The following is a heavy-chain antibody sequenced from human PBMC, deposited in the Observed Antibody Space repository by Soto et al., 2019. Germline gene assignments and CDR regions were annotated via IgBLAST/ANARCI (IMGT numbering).Heavy chain of an antibody. CDR3: ASLAEG. CDR2: IKQDGSER. D-gene: IGHD3-16*01. CDR1: GFTFSNYW. J-gene: IGHJ4*02. V-gene: IGHV3-7*01. Sequence: EVQLVESGGGLVQPGGSLRLSCATSGFTFSNYWMTWVRQAPGKGLEWVANIKQDGSERYYVDSVKGRFTISRDNAKNSLYRQMDRLRVDDTAVYYCASLAEGGGQGTLVTVSP.